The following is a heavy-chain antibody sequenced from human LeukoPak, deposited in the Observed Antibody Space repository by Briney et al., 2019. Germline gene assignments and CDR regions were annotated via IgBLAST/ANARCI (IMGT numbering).Heavy chain of an antibody. CDR1: GFPFSTYA. Sequence: GGSLRLSCAASGFPFSTYAMSWVRQAPGKGLEWVSRIRGSDGSTYYADSVKGRSAISSDSSKNTLYLQMNSLRAEDTAVYYCAKDVYGDYGGLDYWGQGTLVTVSS. V-gene: IGHV3-23*01. J-gene: IGHJ4*02. CDR2: IRGSDGST. CDR3: AKDVYGDYGGLDY. D-gene: IGHD4-17*01.